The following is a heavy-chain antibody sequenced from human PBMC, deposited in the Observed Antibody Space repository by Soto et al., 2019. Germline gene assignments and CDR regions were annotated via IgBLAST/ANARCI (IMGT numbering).Heavy chain of an antibody. D-gene: IGHD1-26*01. CDR1: GFTFSSYG. J-gene: IGHJ4*02. V-gene: IGHV3-30*18. CDR3: AKDIMVGALGFFDY. Sequence: PGGSLRLSCAASGFTFSSYGMHWVRQAPGKGLEWVAVISYDGSNKYYADSVKGRFTISRDNSKNTLYLQMNSLRAEDTAVYYCAKDIMVGALGFFDYWGQGTLVTVSS. CDR2: ISYDGSNK.